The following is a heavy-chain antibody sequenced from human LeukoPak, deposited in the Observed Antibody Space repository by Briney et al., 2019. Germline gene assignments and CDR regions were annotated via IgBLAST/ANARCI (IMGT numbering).Heavy chain of an antibody. V-gene: IGHV4-31*03. Sequence: SETLSLTCIVSGASFDTGDYYWNWIRQHPGKGLEWIGYIYNSGSTYYNPSLKSRVTISVDTSKNHFSLRLTSVTAADSAVYYCARGAPPDSWGQGTLVTVSS. CDR1: GASFDTGDYY. CDR2: IYNSGST. CDR3: ARGAPPDS. J-gene: IGHJ4*02.